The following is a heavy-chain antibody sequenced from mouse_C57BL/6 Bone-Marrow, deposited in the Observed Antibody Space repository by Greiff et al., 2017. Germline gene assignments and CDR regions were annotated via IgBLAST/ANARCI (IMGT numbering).Heavy chain of an antibody. CDR2: IGPETGGT. Sequence: QVQLQQSGAELVRPGASVTLSCKASGYTFTDYEMNWVRQTPVHGLEWIGAIGPETGGTSYNQKFYGQAILTADTYSSTAYMALRSLTSEDAAVYYSTRSHHPPYWGQGTLVTVSA. CDR3: TRSHHPPY. V-gene: IGHV1-15*01. J-gene: IGHJ3*01. CDR1: GYTFTDYE.